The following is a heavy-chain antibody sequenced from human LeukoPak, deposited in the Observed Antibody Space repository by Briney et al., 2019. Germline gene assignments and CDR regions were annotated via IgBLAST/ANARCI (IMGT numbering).Heavy chain of an antibody. D-gene: IGHD3-10*01. CDR3: ARDLFYSVSGTYYNVGRVFNY. V-gene: IGHV1-2*02. CDR2: INPNSGGT. Sequence: ASVKVSCKASGFTFTGYYMHWVRQAPGQGLEWMGWINPNSGGTNYQGRVTMTRDTSITTAYMELTSLGSDDTAVYYCARDLFYSVSGTYYNVGRVFNYWGQGTLVTVSS. J-gene: IGHJ4*02. CDR1: GFTFTGYY.